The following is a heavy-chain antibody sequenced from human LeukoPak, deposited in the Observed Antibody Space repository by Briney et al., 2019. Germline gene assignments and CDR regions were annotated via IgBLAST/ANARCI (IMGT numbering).Heavy chain of an antibody. Sequence: SETLSLTCTVSGGSISSYYWSWIRQPPGKGLEWIGYIYYSGSTNYNPSLKSRVTISVDTSKNQFFLKLSSVTAADTAVYYCARETDSSGYNWFDPWGQGTLVTVSS. D-gene: IGHD3-22*01. J-gene: IGHJ5*02. CDR2: IYYSGST. CDR1: GGSISSYY. CDR3: ARETDSSGYNWFDP. V-gene: IGHV4-59*01.